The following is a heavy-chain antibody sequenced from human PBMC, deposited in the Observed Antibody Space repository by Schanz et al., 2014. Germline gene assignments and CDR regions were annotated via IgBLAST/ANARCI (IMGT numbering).Heavy chain of an antibody. V-gene: IGHV3-23*01. D-gene: IGHD1-26*01. Sequence: DVQLLESGGGLVQPGGSLRLSCAASGFTFSSYAMTWVRQAPGMGLEWVSAISGSGGSTYYADSVKGRFTISRDNSKNTLFLQMNSLRAEDTGLYFCARGGSGSHYRLDYWGQGTLVTVSS. J-gene: IGHJ4*02. CDR1: GFTFSSYA. CDR3: ARGGSGSHYRLDY. CDR2: ISGSGGST.